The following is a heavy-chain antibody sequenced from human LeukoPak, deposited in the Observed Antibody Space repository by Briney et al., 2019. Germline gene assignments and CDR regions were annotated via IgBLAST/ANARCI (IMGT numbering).Heavy chain of an antibody. CDR3: ARDRGGRSGLDD. D-gene: IGHD2-15*01. J-gene: IGHJ4*02. CDR1: GFTFSSYE. Sequence: PGGSLRLSCAASGFTFSSYEMNWVRQAPGKGLEWVPYISSSGSTIYYADSVKGRFTISRDNAKNSLYLQMNSLRAEDTAVYYCARDRGGRSGLDDWGQGTLVIVSS. CDR2: ISSSGSTI. V-gene: IGHV3-48*03.